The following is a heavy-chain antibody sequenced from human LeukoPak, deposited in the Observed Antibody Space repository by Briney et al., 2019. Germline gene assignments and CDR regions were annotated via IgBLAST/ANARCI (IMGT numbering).Heavy chain of an antibody. CDR3: AREGGPYRPLDY. CDR1: GGSISTTNW. Sequence: SDTLSLTCGVSGGSISTTNWWTWVRQPPGEGLEWFEEVHLSGRTHYNPSLESRVTMSVDMSENHISLSLTSVTAADTAVYYCAREGGPYRPLDYSGQGTLVTVSS. J-gene: IGHJ4*02. CDR2: VHLSGRT. V-gene: IGHV4-4*02.